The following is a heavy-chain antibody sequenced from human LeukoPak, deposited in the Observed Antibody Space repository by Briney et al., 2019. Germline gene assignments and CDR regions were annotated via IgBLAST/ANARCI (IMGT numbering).Heavy chain of an antibody. D-gene: IGHD3-10*01. CDR2: FYYSEST. CDR1: GGSISSNNYY. Sequence: SETLSLTCTVSGGSISSNNYYRGWIRQPPGKGLEWIGNFYYSESTYYNPSLKSRVTISVDTSKNQFSLKLSSVTAADTAVYYCARFIYRGPVDYWGQGTLVTVSS. J-gene: IGHJ4*02. V-gene: IGHV4-39*01. CDR3: ARFIYRGPVDY.